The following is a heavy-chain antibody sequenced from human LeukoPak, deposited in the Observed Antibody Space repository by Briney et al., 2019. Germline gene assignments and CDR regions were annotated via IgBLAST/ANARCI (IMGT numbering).Heavy chain of an antibody. D-gene: IGHD3-9*01. CDR3: AKAGDYDILTGYYLDY. J-gene: IGHJ4*02. CDR1: GFTFSSYG. V-gene: IGHV3-30*18. CDR2: ISYDGSNK. Sequence: PGGSLRLSCAASGFTFSSYGMHWVRQAPGKGLEWVAVISYDGSNKYYADSVKGRFTISRDNSKNTLYLQMNSLRAEDTAVYYCAKAGDYDILTGYYLDYWGQGTLVTVSS.